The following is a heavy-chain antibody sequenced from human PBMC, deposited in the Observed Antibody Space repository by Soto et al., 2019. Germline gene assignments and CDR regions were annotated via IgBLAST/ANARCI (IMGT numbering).Heavy chain of an antibody. CDR3: ARSPTYYYDSSGLLSAFDI. CDR2: ISAYNGNT. J-gene: IGHJ3*02. D-gene: IGHD3-22*01. Sequence: ASVKVSCKASGYTFTSYGISWVRQAPGQGLEWMGWISAYNGNTNYAQKLQGRVTMTTDTSTSTAYMELRSLRSDDTAVYYCARSPTYYYDSSGLLSAFDIWGQGKMVAVSS. CDR1: GYTFTSYG. V-gene: IGHV1-18*01.